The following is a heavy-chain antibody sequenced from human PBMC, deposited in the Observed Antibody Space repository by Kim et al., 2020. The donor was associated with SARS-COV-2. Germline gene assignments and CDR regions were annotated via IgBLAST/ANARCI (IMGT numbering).Heavy chain of an antibody. J-gene: IGHJ4*02. CDR3: AKRAATGAGPYYYDS. Sequence: GGSLRLSCTTSGFTFTGHAMSWVRQPPGKGLEWVSSIDGSDGTTYYVDSVRGRFTISRDHFDNTLYLQMNYLRADDAAVYHCAKRAATGAGPYYYDSWGQGTLVIVSS. D-gene: IGHD2-15*01. V-gene: IGHV3-23*01. CDR1: GFTFTGHA. CDR2: IDGSDGTT.